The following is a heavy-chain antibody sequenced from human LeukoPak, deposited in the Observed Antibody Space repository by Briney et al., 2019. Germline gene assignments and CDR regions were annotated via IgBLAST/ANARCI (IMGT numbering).Heavy chain of an antibody. CDR2: ISGSGGST. V-gene: IGHV3-23*01. CDR3: AKGTDRTVGELLDY. J-gene: IGHJ4*02. Sequence: GGSLRLSCAASGFTFSSYATSWVRQAPGKGLEWVSAISGSGGSTYYADSVKGRFTISRDNYKNTLYLQMNSLRAEDTAVYYCAKGTDRTVGELLDYWGQGTLVTVSS. CDR1: GFTFSSYA. D-gene: IGHD3-16*01.